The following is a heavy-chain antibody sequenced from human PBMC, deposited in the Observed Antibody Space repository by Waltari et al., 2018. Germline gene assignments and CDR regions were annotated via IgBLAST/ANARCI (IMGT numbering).Heavy chain of an antibody. CDR1: GFTFSNFW. CDR2: IKEDGSER. Sequence: EVQLVESGGGLVQPGGSLRLSCAASGFTFSNFWMDWVRQAPGKGREWVANIKEDGSERHYIDSVKGRFTISRDNAKNLLYLEMNSLRAGDTAVYYCSVSLNSWGQGTLVTVSS. J-gene: IGHJ4*02. CDR3: SVSLNS. V-gene: IGHV3-7*01.